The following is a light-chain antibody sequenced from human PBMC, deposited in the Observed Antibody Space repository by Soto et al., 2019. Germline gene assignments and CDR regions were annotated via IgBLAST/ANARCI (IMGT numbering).Light chain of an antibody. Sequence: EIVMTQSPATLSVSPGERATLSCRASQSVSSNLAWYQQKPGQAPRLLIYGASTLQSGVPSRFSGSGSGAEFTLTIDNLQPEDFAAYYCQQYHLYWTFCPGTKVDIK. CDR1: QSVSSN. CDR2: GAS. J-gene: IGKJ1*01. V-gene: IGKV3-15*01. CDR3: QQYHLYWT.